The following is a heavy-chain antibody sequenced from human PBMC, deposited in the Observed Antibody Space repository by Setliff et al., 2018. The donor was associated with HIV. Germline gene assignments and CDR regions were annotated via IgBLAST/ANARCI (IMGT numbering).Heavy chain of an antibody. CDR3: ARDATYYNFWSGYEEAFDI. J-gene: IGHJ3*02. Sequence: LRLSCAASGFTFSRYWMTWVRQAPGKGLEWVANIKQDGSEIYYVDSVKGRFTISRDNAKNSLYLQMNSLRAEDTAVYYCARDATYYNFWSGYEEAFDIWGQGTMVTVSS. CDR2: IKQDGSEI. CDR1: GFTFSRYW. D-gene: IGHD3-3*01. V-gene: IGHV3-7*01.